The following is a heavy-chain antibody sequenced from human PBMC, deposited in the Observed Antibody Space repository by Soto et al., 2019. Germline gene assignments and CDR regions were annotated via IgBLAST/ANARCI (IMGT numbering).Heavy chain of an antibody. Sequence: QVQLVQSGAEVKKPGASVKVSCKASGYTFTSYDINWVRQATGQGLEWMGWMNPNSGNTGYAQKFQGRXTXTXXTAISTANRELSSLRSEDTAVYYCARTLYGDNVDYWGQGTLVTVSS. CDR1: GYTFTSYD. D-gene: IGHD4-17*01. J-gene: IGHJ4*02. CDR3: ARTLYGDNVDY. CDR2: MNPNSGNT. V-gene: IGHV1-8*01.